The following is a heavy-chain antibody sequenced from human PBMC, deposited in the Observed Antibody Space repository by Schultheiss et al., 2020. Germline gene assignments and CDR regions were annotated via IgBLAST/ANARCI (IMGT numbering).Heavy chain of an antibody. J-gene: IGHJ4*02. CDR1: GGSFSGYY. D-gene: IGHD4-23*01. V-gene: IGHV4-34*01. Sequence: SETLSLTCAVYGGSFSGYYWSWIRQPPGKGLECIGYIYYSGSPYYNPSLKSRVTMSVDTSKNQFSLHLNSVTPEDTAVYYCARELDYGVKHFDYWGQGTLVTVSS. CDR2: IYYSGSP. CDR3: ARELDYGVKHFDY.